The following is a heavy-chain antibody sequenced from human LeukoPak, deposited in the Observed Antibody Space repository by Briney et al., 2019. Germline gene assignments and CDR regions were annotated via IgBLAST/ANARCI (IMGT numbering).Heavy chain of an antibody. CDR1: GFTLTNHG. CDR3: AKDYCRDGNCPFPFLDS. Sequence: AGGSPRLSCAVSGFTLTNHGVSWVRQAPGKGLEWVSIITGTGGKYYGDSVKGRFVLSRDNSKNTVYMQMSSLRAEDTATYYCAKDYCRDGNCPFPFLDSWGQGTQVTVSS. V-gene: IGHV3-23*01. D-gene: IGHD2-15*01. J-gene: IGHJ4*02. CDR2: ITGTGGK.